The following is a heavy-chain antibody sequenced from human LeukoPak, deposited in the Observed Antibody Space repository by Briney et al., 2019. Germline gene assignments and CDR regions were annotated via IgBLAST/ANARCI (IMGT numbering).Heavy chain of an antibody. Sequence: GGSLRLSCAASGFTFSSYSMNWVRQAPGKGLEWVSSISSSSSYIYYADSVKGRFTISRDNAENTLYLQMNSLGAEDTAVYYCARGGFNHAFDIWGQGTVVTVSS. V-gene: IGHV3-21*01. CDR1: GFTFSSYS. J-gene: IGHJ3*02. CDR2: ISSSSSYI. CDR3: ARGGFNHAFDI.